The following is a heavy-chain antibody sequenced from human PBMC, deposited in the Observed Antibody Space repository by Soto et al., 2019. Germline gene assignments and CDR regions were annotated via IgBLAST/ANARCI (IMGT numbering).Heavy chain of an antibody. CDR2: MNPNSGNT. D-gene: IGHD6-6*01. J-gene: IGHJ6*03. CDR3: ARGIAARPRADYYYYMDV. CDR1: GYTFTSYD. V-gene: IGHV1-8*01. Sequence: ASVKVSCKASGYTFTSYDINWVRQATGQGLEWMGWMNPNSGNTGYAQKFQGRVTMTRNTSISTAYMELSSLRSEDTAVYYCARGIAARPRADYYYYMDVWGKGTTVTVSS.